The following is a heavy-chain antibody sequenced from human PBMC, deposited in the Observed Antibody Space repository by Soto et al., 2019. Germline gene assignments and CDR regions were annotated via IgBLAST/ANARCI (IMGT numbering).Heavy chain of an antibody. Sequence: PGGSLRLSCTVSGFTLGDYAVSWSRQAPGKGLEWVGVIRSKAYGDTTDYAASVKGRFTILRDNSKSIAYQQLNTLQSDDTGVYYCTRYTYISRYSYFGIVVWGHGTPATVSS. V-gene: IGHV3-49*03. J-gene: IGHJ6*02. D-gene: IGHD6-13*01. CDR3: TRYTYISRYSYFGIVV. CDR2: IRSKAYGDTT. CDR1: GFTLGDYA.